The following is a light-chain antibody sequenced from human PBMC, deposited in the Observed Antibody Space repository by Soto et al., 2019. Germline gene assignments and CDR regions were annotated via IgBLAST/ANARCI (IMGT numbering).Light chain of an antibody. J-gene: IGLJ3*02. CDR3: QTCGFGIHWL. V-gene: IGLV4-69*01. Sequence: QSVLTQSPSASASLGASVKLTCTLSSGHSTYAIAWHQQHPQKGPRYLMKVNSDGSHTKGDGIPDRFSGSSSGAERYLTISRRQPEDEADYHCQTCGFGIHWLFGGWTKVTVL. CDR2: VNSDGSH. CDR1: SGHSTYA.